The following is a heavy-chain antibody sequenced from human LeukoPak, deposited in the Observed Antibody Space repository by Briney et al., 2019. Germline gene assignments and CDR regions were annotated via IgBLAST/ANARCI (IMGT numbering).Heavy chain of an antibody. J-gene: IGHJ4*02. CDR3: ARASGYYYRSFDY. Sequence: SETLSLTCAVYGGSFSGYYWSWIRQPPGKGLEWIGEINHSGSTNYHPSLKSRVTISVDTSKNQFSLKLSSVTAADTAVYYCARASGYYYRSFDYWGQGTLVTVSS. V-gene: IGHV4-34*01. CDR1: GGSFSGYY. D-gene: IGHD3-22*01. CDR2: INHSGST.